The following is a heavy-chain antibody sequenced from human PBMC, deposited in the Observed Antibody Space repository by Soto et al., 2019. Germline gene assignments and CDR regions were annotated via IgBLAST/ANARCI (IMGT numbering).Heavy chain of an antibody. CDR2: IYYSGST. Sequence: SETLSLTCTVSGGSVSSGSYYWSWIRQPPGKGLEWIGYIYYSGSTNYNPSLKSRVTISVDTSKNQFSLKLSSVTAADTAVYYCARYFCYYDSSGYYCPFDYWGQGALVTVSS. V-gene: IGHV4-61*01. CDR3: ARYFCYYDSSGYYCPFDY. D-gene: IGHD3-22*01. J-gene: IGHJ4*02. CDR1: GGSVSSGSYY.